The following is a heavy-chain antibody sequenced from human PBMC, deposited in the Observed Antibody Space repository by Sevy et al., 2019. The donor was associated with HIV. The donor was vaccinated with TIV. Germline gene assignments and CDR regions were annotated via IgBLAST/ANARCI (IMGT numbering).Heavy chain of an antibody. CDR1: GFTFSSYS. D-gene: IGHD1-26*01. CDR3: AKDRIWELGDAFDI. CDR2: FSASGGST. J-gene: IGHJ3*02. Sequence: GGSLRLSCAASGFTFSSYSMSWVRQAPGQGLEWVSGFSASGGSTKYGDSVKGRFTISRDNSKNTLYLQMNSLRAEDTAVYYCAKDRIWELGDAFDIWGQGTMVTVSS. V-gene: IGHV3-23*01.